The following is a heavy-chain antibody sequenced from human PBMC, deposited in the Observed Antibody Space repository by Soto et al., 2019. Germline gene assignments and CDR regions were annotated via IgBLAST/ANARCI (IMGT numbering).Heavy chain of an antibody. V-gene: IGHV3-11*01. CDR1: GFTFSDYY. J-gene: IGHJ1*01. CDR2: ISSSGSTI. Sequence: GALRLSCAASGFTFSDYYMSWIRQAPGKGLEWVSYISSSGSTIYYADSVKGRFTISRDNAKNSLYLQMNSLRAEDTAVYYCARDLATVTPKYFQHWGQGTLVTVSS. D-gene: IGHD4-17*01. CDR3: ARDLATVTPKYFQH.